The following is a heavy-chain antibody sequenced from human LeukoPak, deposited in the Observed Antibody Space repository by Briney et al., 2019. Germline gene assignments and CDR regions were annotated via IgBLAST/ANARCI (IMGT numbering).Heavy chain of an antibody. J-gene: IGHJ1*01. D-gene: IGHD6-13*01. CDR3: VPPAAGLHRTISTEYFQH. Sequence: GGSLRLSCAAARLTFDSYDMYWVRQSPGMGPEWVSYISASGISIKYADSVKGRFTISRDNAKNLVYLQMDSLRAEDTAVYYCVPPAAGLHRTISTEYFQHWGQGTPVIVSS. CDR1: RLTFDSYD. CDR2: ISASGISI. V-gene: IGHV3-48*03.